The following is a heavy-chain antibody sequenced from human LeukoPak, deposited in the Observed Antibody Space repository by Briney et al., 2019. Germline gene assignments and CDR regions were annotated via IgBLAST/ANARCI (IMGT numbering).Heavy chain of an antibody. CDR2: IYYSGST. Sequence: PSETLSLTCTVSGGSVSSGDYYWSWIRQPPGKGLEWIGYIYYSGSTYYNPSLKSRVTISVDTSKNQFSLKLSSVTAAGTAVYYCARRTVTIDHDAFDIWGQGTMVTVSS. J-gene: IGHJ3*02. CDR1: GGSVSSGDYY. CDR3: ARRTVTIDHDAFDI. D-gene: IGHD4-17*01. V-gene: IGHV4-30-4*01.